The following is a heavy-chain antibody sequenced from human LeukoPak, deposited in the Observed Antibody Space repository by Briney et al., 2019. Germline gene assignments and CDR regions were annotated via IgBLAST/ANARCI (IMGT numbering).Heavy chain of an antibody. CDR2: MNPNSGNT. CDR3: ARALRVGXYSADY. V-gene: IGHV1-8*02. CDR1: GYTFTSYD. J-gene: IGHJ4*02. Sequence: ASVKVSCKASGYTFTSYDINWVRQATGQGPEWMGWMNPNSGNTGYAQKFQGRVTMTRNNSISTAYMELSSLRSEDTAVYYCARALRVGXYSADYWGQGXLXTXSS. D-gene: IGHD2-15*01.